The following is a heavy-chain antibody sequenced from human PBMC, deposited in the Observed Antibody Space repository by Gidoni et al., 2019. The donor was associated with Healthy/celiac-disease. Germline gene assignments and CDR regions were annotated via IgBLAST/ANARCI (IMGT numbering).Heavy chain of an antibody. V-gene: IGHV3-49*03. CDR2: IRSKAYGGTT. Sequence: EVQLVESGGGLVQPGRSLRPSCTSSGFTFVVYAMSWFRQAPGKGLEWVGFIRSKAYGGTTEYAASVKGRFTISRDDSKSIAYLQMNSLKTEDTAVYYCTRAHLGRGIFGVVVPLVHYWGQGTLVTVSS. D-gene: IGHD3-3*01. J-gene: IGHJ4*02. CDR1: GFTFVVYA. CDR3: TRAHLGRGIFGVVVPLVHY.